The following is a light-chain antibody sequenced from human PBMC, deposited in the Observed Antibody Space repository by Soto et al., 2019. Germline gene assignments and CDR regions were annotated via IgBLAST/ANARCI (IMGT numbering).Light chain of an antibody. CDR3: QQYGNVPLT. V-gene: IGKV3-20*01. CDR1: QSLSNRY. J-gene: IGKJ4*01. Sequence: EVVLTQSPGTLSLSPGEGATLSCRASQSLSNRYFAWYQQKPGQAPRLRFYRVSSRATGIPDRFSGSGSGTDFTLTISRLEPEDFAVYYCQQYGNVPLTFGGGTKVEIK. CDR2: RVS.